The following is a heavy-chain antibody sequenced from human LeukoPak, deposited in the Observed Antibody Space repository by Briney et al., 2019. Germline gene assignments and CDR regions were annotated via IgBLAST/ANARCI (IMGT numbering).Heavy chain of an antibody. CDR1: GGSISSYY. Sequence: SETLSLTCTVSGGSISSYYWSWIRQPPGKGLEWIGYIYYSGSTNYNPSPKSRVTISVDTSKNQFSLKLSSVTAADTAVYYCARRRRDMGAFDYWGQGTLVTVSS. CDR2: IYYSGST. CDR3: ARRRRDMGAFDY. J-gene: IGHJ4*02. D-gene: IGHD1-26*01. V-gene: IGHV4-59*08.